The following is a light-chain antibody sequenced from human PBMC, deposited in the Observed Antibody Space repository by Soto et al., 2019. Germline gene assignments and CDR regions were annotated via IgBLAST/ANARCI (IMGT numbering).Light chain of an antibody. V-gene: IGKV3D-15*01. Sequence: TVMTQSPVTLSVSPGERSTLSCSSSQSVSSNLAWYQQKPGQAPRLLIYDASNRAPGIPARFSGSGSGTEFTLTISSLQSEDFAVYYCQQYNNWPPWTFGQGTKVDIK. CDR2: DAS. J-gene: IGKJ1*01. CDR3: QQYNNWPPWT. CDR1: QSVSSN.